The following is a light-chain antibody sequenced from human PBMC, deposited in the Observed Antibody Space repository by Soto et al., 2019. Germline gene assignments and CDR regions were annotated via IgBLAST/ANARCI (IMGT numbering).Light chain of an antibody. V-gene: IGKV1-39*01. CDR3: QQSSSTPQT. Sequence: DIQMTQSPSALSASVGDRVTITCRGSQGISSYLSWYQQKPGKAPKLLINVASTLQSGVPSRFSGSGSGTDFTLAISSLQPEDFATYYCQQSSSTPQTFGGGTRVEIK. J-gene: IGKJ4*01. CDR1: QGISSY. CDR2: VAS.